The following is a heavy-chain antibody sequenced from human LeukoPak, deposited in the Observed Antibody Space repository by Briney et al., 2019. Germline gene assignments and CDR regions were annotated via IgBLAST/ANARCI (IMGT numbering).Heavy chain of an antibody. CDR2: ISYDGSNK. Sequence: PGGSLRLSCAASGFTFSSYAMHWVRQAPGKGLEWVAVISYDGSNKYYADSVKGRFTISRDNSKNTLYLQMNSLRAEDTAVYYCARDRFPGLYYYYMDVWGKGTTVTVSS. V-gene: IGHV3-30-3*01. J-gene: IGHJ6*03. CDR1: GFTFSSYA. CDR3: ARDRFPGLYYYYMDV. D-gene: IGHD3-16*01.